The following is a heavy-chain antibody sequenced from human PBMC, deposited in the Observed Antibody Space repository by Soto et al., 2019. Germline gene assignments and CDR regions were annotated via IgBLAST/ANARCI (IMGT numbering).Heavy chain of an antibody. CDR2: IYYSGST. CDR3: ARALDSGYEFWFDP. J-gene: IGHJ5*02. CDR1: GGSISSGGYY. Sequence: SETLSLTCTVSGGSISSGGYYWSWIRQHPGKGLEWIGYIYYSGSTYYNPSLKSRVTISVDTSKNQFSLKLSSVTAADTAVYYCARALDSGYEFWFDPWGQGTLVTVSS. D-gene: IGHD5-12*01. V-gene: IGHV4-31*03.